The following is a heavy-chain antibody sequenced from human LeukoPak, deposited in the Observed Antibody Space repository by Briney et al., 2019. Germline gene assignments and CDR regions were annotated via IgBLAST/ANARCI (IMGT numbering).Heavy chain of an antibody. Sequence: SETLSLTYTVSGGSISSGSYYWSWIRQPAGKGLEWIGRIYTSGSTNYNPSLKSRVTISVDTSKNQFSLKLSSVTAADTAVYYCARAYYDSWSGHDAFDIWGQGTMVTVSS. CDR2: IYTSGST. CDR1: GGSISSGSYY. V-gene: IGHV4-61*02. CDR3: ARAYYDSWSGHDAFDI. J-gene: IGHJ3*02. D-gene: IGHD3-3*01.